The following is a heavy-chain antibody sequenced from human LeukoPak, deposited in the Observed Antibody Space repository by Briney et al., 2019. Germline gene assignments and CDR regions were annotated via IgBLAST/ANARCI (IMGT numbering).Heavy chain of an antibody. CDR3: ATLGSIVWGRTGTASSL. CDR2: IYSGGNT. D-gene: IGHD2-21*02. Sequence: PGGSLRLSCAASGFTVTSNYISWVRQAPGKGLEWVSVIYSGGNTYYGDSVKGRFTISRHNSKNTLYLQMNSLGADDTAVYYCATLGSIVWGRTGTASSLWGQGTLVTVSS. V-gene: IGHV3-53*04. J-gene: IGHJ4*02. CDR1: GFTVTSNY.